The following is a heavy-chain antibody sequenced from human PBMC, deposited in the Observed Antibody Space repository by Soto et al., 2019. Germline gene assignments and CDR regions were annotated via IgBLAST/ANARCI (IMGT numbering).Heavy chain of an antibody. CDR2: IYYSGST. V-gene: IGHV4-31*03. CDR3: ARDLFETGYYDSSGPIGMDV. Sequence: SEALSLNCTVSGGSSSSGVYYWSWIRHPPGKGLEWIGYIYYSGSTYYNPSLKSRVTISVDTSKNQFSLKLSSVTAADTAVYYCARDLFETGYYDSSGPIGMDVWGQGTTVTGLL. D-gene: IGHD3-22*01. J-gene: IGHJ6*02. CDR1: GGSSSSGVYY.